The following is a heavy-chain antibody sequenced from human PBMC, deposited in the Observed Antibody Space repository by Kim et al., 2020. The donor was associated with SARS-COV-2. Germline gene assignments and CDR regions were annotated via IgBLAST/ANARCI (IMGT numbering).Heavy chain of an antibody. CDR1: GFTFGDYA. CDR3: TRAHYYDRFYPGGY. D-gene: IGHD3-22*01. V-gene: IGHV3-49*04. CDR2: IRSKAYGGTT. Sequence: GGSLRLSCTASGFTFGDYAMSWVRQAPGKGLEWVGFIRSKAYGGTTEYAASVKGRFTISRDDSKSIAYLQMNSLKTEDTAVYYCTRAHYYDRFYPGGYWGQGTLVTVSS. J-gene: IGHJ4*02.